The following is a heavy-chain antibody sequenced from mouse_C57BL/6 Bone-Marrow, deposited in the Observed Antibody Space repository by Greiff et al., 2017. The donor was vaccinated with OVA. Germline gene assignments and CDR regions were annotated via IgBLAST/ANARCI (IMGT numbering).Heavy chain of an antibody. CDR1: GFNIQDYY. J-gene: IGHJ2*01. D-gene: IGHD1-1*01. Sequence: VQLQQSGAELVRPGASVKLSCTASGFNIQDYYMHWVKQRPEQGLEWIGRIDPEDGDTEYAPKFQGKATMTADTSSDTAYLQLSSLTSEDTAVYYCTTDYYGSSGLNYWGQGTTLTVSS. CDR2: IDPEDGDT. CDR3: TTDYYGSSGLNY. V-gene: IGHV14-1*01.